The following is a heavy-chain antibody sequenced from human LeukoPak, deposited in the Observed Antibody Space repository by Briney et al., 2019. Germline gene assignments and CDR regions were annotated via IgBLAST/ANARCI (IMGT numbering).Heavy chain of an antibody. J-gene: IGHJ4*02. V-gene: IGHV3-48*01. CDR2: ISYSSTTI. D-gene: IGHD1-26*01. CDR3: TRDLGATAY. Sequence: GGSLRLSCAASGFTFSSYNMNCVRQAPGKGLEWVSYISYSSTTIYYADSVKGRFTISRDNAKNSLYLQMNSLRAEDTAVYYCTRDLGATAYFGQGTLVTVSS. CDR1: GFTFSSYN.